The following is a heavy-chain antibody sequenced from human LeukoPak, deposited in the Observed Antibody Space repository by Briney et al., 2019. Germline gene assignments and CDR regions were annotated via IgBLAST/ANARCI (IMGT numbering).Heavy chain of an antibody. CDR2: ISGSGGST. Sequence: PGGSLRLSCAASGFTFSSYAMSWVRQAPGKGLEWVSAISGSGGSTYYADSVKGRFTISRDNSKNTLYLRMNSLRAEDTAVYHCAKDPYSSGWTHYFDYWGQGTLVTVSS. CDR3: AKDPYSSGWTHYFDY. J-gene: IGHJ4*02. D-gene: IGHD6-25*01. V-gene: IGHV3-23*01. CDR1: GFTFSSYA.